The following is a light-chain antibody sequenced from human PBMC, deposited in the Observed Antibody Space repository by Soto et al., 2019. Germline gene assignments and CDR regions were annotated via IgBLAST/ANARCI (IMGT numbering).Light chain of an antibody. J-gene: IGLJ2*01. CDR1: YSNIGNNF. CDR3: ASWDYTLTAMV. Sequence: QSVLTQPPSVSAAPGQKVTISCSGTYSNIGNNFVSWYQQFPGTAPKLVLYANNKRPSGIPDRFSGSKGGTSATLGITGLQTGDEAEYYCASWDYTLTAMVFGGGTKLPS. CDR2: ANN. V-gene: IGLV1-51*01.